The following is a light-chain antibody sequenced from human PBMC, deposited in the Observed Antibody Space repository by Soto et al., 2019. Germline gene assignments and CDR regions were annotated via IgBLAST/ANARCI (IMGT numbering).Light chain of an antibody. CDR2: AAT. J-gene: IGKJ3*01. CDR3: QESSTTPAFT. Sequence: DIQMTQSPSSLSASVGDRVTITCRASHSVASYFNWFQQRPGKAPSLLIYAATTFHTGVPSRFSGSRSGTNFTLTISRLQPEDFATSYYQESSTTPAFTFGPGTKVDFK. CDR1: HSVASY. V-gene: IGKV1-39*01.